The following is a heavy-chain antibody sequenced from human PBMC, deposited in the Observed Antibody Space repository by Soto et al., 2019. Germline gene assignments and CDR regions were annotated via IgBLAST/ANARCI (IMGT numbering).Heavy chain of an antibody. CDR1: GDNVSSDNAA. D-gene: IGHD3-16*01. Sequence: PSQTLSLTCAISGDNVSSDNAAWNWIRQSPSRGLEWLGRTYYRTKWYHDYAPSVRSRININADTAKNQFSLQLDSLTPEDTALYYCAGGSRVRGILFETWGQGTLVTVSS. V-gene: IGHV6-1*01. CDR3: AGGSRVRGILFET. J-gene: IGHJ1*01. CDR2: TYYRTKWYH.